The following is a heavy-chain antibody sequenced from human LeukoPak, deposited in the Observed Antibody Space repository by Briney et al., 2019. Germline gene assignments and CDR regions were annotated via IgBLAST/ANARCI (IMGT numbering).Heavy chain of an antibody. CDR2: ISSSSSTI. D-gene: IGHD6-6*01. CDR1: GFTFSSYT. Sequence: PGGSLRLSCAASGFTFSSYTMNWVRQAPGKGLEWVSYISSSSSTIYYADSGKGRFTIYRDTAKNSVYLQMNSLRAEDTAVYYCASELGGIAARRNFYMDVWGKGTTVTVSS. J-gene: IGHJ6*03. V-gene: IGHV3-48*01. CDR3: ASELGGIAARRNFYMDV.